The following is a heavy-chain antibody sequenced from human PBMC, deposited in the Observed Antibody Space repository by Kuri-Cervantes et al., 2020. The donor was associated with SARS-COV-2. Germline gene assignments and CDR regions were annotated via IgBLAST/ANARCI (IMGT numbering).Heavy chain of an antibody. CDR2: IYYSGST. D-gene: IGHD5-18*01. V-gene: IGHV4-30-4*01. Sequence: LRLSCTVSGGSISSGDYYWSWIRQPPGKGLEWIGYIYYSGSTYYNPSLKSRVTISVDTSKNQFSLKLSSVTTADTAVYYCATRRGYSYGRIQYYFDYWGQGTLVTVSS. CDR1: GGSISSGDYY. J-gene: IGHJ4*02. CDR3: ATRRGYSYGRIQYYFDY.